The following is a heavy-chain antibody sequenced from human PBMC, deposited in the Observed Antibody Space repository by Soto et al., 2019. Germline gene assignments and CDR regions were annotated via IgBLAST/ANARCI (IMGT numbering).Heavy chain of an antibody. CDR2: ISWDGGST. CDR3: AKDAGYCTNGVCPGGVYYYGMDV. V-gene: IGHV3-43*01. J-gene: IGHJ6*02. Sequence: GGSLRLSCAASGFTFDDYTMHWVRQAPGKGLEWVSLISWDGGSTYYADSVKGRFTISRDNSKNSLYLQMNSLRTEDTSLYYCAKDAGYCTNGVCPGGVYYYGMDVWGQGTTVTVSS. D-gene: IGHD2-8*01. CDR1: GFTFDDYT.